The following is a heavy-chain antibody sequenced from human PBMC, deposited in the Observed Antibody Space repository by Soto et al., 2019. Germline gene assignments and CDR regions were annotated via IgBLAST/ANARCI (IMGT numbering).Heavy chain of an antibody. CDR1: GGTFSSYA. V-gene: IGHV1-69*01. Sequence: QVQLVQSGAEVKKPGSSVKVSCKASGGTFSSYAISWVRQAPGQGLEWMGGSIPIFGTANYAQKFQGRVTITADESTSTAYMELSSLRSEDTAVYYCARDRCGSTSCYTPPYYFDCWGQGTLVTVSS. J-gene: IGHJ4*02. CDR2: SIPIFGTA. CDR3: ARDRCGSTSCYTPPYYFDC. D-gene: IGHD2-2*02.